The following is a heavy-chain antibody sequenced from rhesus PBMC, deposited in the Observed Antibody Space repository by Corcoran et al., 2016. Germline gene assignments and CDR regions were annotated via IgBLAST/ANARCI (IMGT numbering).Heavy chain of an antibody. Sequence: QVQLQESGPGVVKPSETLSLTCAVSGGSISDSYRWSWIRQPPGKGLEWIGYIYGSSTSTNYNPALKSRVTLSKDTSKNQFSLKLSSVTAADTAVYYCARGSSDWSVDYWGQGVLVTVSS. CDR2: IYGSSTST. D-gene: IGHD6S26*01. CDR1: GGSISDSYR. V-gene: IGHV4S10*01. CDR3: ARGSSDWSVDY. J-gene: IGHJ4*01.